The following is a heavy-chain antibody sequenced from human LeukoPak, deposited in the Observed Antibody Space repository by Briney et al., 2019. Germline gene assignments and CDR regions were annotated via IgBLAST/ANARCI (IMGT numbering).Heavy chain of an antibody. J-gene: IGHJ4*02. V-gene: IGHV4-38-2*02. D-gene: IGHD5-12*01. Sequence: LSLTRTVAGHSVRSGYYWGWIRQPPGKGLEWIGSIYHSGSTYYNPSLKSRVTISVDTSKNQFSLKLSSVTAADTAVYYCARARLTYSGYDYIDYWGQGTLVTVSS. CDR1: GHSVRSGYY. CDR3: ARARLTYSGYDYIDY. CDR2: IYHSGST.